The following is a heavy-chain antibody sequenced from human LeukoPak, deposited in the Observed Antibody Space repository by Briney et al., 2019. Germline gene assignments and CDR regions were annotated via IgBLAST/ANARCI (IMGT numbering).Heavy chain of an antibody. CDR1: GGTFSIYA. D-gene: IGHD2-21*02. CDR2: IIPILGIA. Sequence: GASVKVSCKSSGGTFSIYAISWVRQAPGQGLEWMGRIIPILGIANYAQKFQGRVTITADKSTSTAYMELSSLRSEDTAVYYCAREAVAYCGGDCYSYFDYWGQGTLVTVSS. J-gene: IGHJ4*02. CDR3: AREAVAYCGGDCYSYFDY. V-gene: IGHV1-69*04.